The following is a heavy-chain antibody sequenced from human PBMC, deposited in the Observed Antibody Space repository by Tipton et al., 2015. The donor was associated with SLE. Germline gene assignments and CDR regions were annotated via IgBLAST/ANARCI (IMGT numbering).Heavy chain of an antibody. CDR2: IHHSGGT. Sequence: TLSLTCAVYGASFSGYYWSWIRQPPGKGLGWIGEIHHSGGTNYNPSLKSRVTVSVDTSKNQFSLKLSSVAAADTAVYYCARDRYAGYDPLYNWFDPWGQGTLVAVSS. CDR1: GASFSGYY. D-gene: IGHD5-12*01. V-gene: IGHV4-34*01. J-gene: IGHJ5*02. CDR3: ARDRYAGYDPLYNWFDP.